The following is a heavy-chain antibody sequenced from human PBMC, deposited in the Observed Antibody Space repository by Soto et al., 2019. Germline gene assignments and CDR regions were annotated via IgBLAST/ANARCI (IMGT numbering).Heavy chain of an antibody. D-gene: IGHD2-15*01. V-gene: IGHV3-33*01. Sequence: GGSLRLSCAASGFTFSSYGMHWVRQAPGKGLEWVAVIWYDGSNKYYADSVKGRFTISRDNSKNTLYLQMNSLRAEDTAVYYCARDSKRYCSGGSCYHSDYWGQGTLVTVSS. J-gene: IGHJ4*02. CDR1: GFTFSSYG. CDR3: ARDSKRYCSGGSCYHSDY. CDR2: IWYDGSNK.